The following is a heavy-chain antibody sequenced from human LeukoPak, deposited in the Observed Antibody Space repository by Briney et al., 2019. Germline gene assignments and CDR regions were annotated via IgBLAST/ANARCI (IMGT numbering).Heavy chain of an antibody. J-gene: IGHJ4*02. CDR1: GFTFTTYS. Sequence: GGSLRLSCAASGFTFTTYSMNWVRQAPGKGLEWVSSITSSSASMYYADSVKGRFTISRDNAKDSLYLQMNSLRAEDTAVYYCARTYYDILTAYNPYFDYWGQGTLVTVSS. CDR2: ITSSSASM. D-gene: IGHD3-9*01. CDR3: ARTYYDILTAYNPYFDY. V-gene: IGHV3-21*01.